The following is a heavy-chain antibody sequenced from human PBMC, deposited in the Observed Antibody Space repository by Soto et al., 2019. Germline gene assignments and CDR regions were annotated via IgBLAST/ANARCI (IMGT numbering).Heavy chain of an antibody. Sequence: PSETLSLTCTVSGGSISSGGYYWSWIRQHPGKGLEWIGYIYYSGSTYYNPSLKSRVTISVDTSKNQFSLKLSSVTAADTAVYYCARVFPTTVTTFDYWGQGTLVTVSS. J-gene: IGHJ4*02. D-gene: IGHD4-17*01. CDR1: GGSISSGGYY. V-gene: IGHV4-31*03. CDR3: ARVFPTTVTTFDY. CDR2: IYYSGST.